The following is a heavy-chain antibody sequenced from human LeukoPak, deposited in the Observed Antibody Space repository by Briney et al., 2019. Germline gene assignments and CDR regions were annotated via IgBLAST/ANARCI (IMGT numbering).Heavy chain of an antibody. V-gene: IGHV1-8*01. CDR1: GYTFTSYD. Sequence: ASVKVSCKASGYTFTSYDINWVRQATGQGLEWMGWMNPNSGNTGYAQKFQGRVTMTWNTSISTAYMELSSLRSEDTAVYFCAREGYCSGVTCYSFEYWGQGSPVTVSS. CDR3: AREGYCSGVTCYSFEY. D-gene: IGHD2-15*01. CDR2: MNPNSGNT. J-gene: IGHJ4*02.